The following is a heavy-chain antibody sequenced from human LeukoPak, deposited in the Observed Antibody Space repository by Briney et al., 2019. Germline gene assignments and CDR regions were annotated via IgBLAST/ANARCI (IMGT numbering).Heavy chain of an antibody. J-gene: IGHJ5*01. Sequence: TSETLSLTCTVSGDSISNYHWSWIRQPPGKGLEWIGYIYYSGSTNYNPSLRSRVTISINTSKTQFSLNLISVTAADTAVYFCATGNWNYDSWGQGTLVTVSS. CDR3: ATGNWNYDS. CDR1: GDSISNYH. CDR2: IYYSGST. D-gene: IGHD1-7*01. V-gene: IGHV4-59*08.